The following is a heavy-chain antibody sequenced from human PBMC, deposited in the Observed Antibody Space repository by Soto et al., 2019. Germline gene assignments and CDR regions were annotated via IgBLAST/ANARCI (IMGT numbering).Heavy chain of an antibody. CDR2: ISGSGGST. Sequence: VGSLRLSCAASGFTFSSYAMSWVRQAPGKGLEWVSAISGSGGSTYYADSVKGRFTISRDNSKNTLYLQMNSLRAEDTAVYYCAKDRYYYDSSGYYSELIDYCGQGTLVTVSS. CDR3: AKDRYYYDSSGYYSELIDY. V-gene: IGHV3-23*01. J-gene: IGHJ4*02. CDR1: GFTFSSYA. D-gene: IGHD3-22*01.